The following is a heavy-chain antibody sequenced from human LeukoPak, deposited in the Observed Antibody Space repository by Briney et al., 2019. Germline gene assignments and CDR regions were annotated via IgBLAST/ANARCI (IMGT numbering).Heavy chain of an antibody. V-gene: IGHV4-59*01. J-gene: IGHJ6*02. CDR3: ARLRDGYYYYYGMDV. Sequence: PAETLSLTCSVTGGSISTYQWTRIRQSPGKVLEWIGYIYNSGNTNYSPSLKSRVTISLDTSRNQFSLRLSPVTAADTAVYYCARLRDGYYYYYGMDVWGQGTTVSVSS. D-gene: IGHD5-24*01. CDR2: IYNSGNT. CDR1: GGSISTYQ.